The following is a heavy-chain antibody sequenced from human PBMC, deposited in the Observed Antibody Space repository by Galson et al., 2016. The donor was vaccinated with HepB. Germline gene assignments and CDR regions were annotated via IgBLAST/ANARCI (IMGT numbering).Heavy chain of an antibody. V-gene: IGHV4-59*03. CDR1: GRSISSHS. Sequence: SETLSLTCTVSGRSISSHSWTWIRQSPGKGLEWIGYLYYSGTPSYNPSLKSRVSISVDTSKNQFSLKLSSVTAADTAVYYCAAGRDNFVPWGQGAPVTVSS. CDR3: AAGRDNFVP. J-gene: IGHJ5*02. D-gene: IGHD5-24*01. CDR2: LYYSGTP.